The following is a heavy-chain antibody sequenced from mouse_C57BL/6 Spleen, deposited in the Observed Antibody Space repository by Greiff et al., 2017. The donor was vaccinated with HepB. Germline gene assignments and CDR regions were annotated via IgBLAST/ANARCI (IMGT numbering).Heavy chain of an antibody. CDR1: GYTFTEYT. CDR2: FYPGSGSI. Sequence: QVQLKQSGAELVKPGASVKLSCKASGYTFTEYTIHWVKQRSGQGLERIGWFYPGSGSIKYNEKFKDKATLTADKYSSTVYMELSSLTSEDSAVYFCARHERAHYYDYYGGYAMDYWGQGTSVTVSS. J-gene: IGHJ4*01. CDR3: ARHERAHYYDYYGGYAMDY. D-gene: IGHD2-4*01. V-gene: IGHV1-62-2*01.